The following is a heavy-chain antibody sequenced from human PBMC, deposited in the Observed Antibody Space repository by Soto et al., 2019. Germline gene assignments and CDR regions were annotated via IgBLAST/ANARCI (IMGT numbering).Heavy chain of an antibody. V-gene: IGHV4-59*01. D-gene: IGHD3-16*01. CDR3: ARRYGGNFDY. Sequence: SETLSLTCTVSGDPINNYYWSWIRQPPGKGLEWIGYIYYSGSTNYNPSLKSRVTISVDTSKNQFSLKLSSVTAADTAVYYCARRYGGNFDYWGQGTLVTVSS. J-gene: IGHJ4*02. CDR1: GDPINNYY. CDR2: IYYSGST.